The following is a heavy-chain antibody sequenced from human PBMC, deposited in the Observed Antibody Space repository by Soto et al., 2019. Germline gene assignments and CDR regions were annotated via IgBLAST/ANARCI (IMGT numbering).Heavy chain of an antibody. CDR3: ARNTVYSSSWYLDY. D-gene: IGHD6-13*01. V-gene: IGHV3-53*01. Sequence: GGSLRLSCAASGFTVSSNYMSWVRQAPGKGLEWVSVIYSGGSTYYADSVKGRFTISRDNSKNTLYLQMNSLRAEDTAVYYCARNTVYSSSWYLDYWGQGTLVTVSS. CDR2: IYSGGST. J-gene: IGHJ4*02. CDR1: GFTVSSNY.